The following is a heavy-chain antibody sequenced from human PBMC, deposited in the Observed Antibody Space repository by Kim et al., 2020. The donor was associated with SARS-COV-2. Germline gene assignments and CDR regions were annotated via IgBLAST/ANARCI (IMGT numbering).Heavy chain of an antibody. CDR3: ARDPVVRGGKPNYYYYGMDV. Sequence: GGSLRLSCAASGFTVSSNYMSWVRQAPGKGLEWVSVIYSGGSTYYADSVKGRFTISRDNSKNTLYLQMNSLRAEDTAVYYCARDPVVRGGKPNYYYYGMDVWGQGTTVTVSS. CDR2: IYSGGST. J-gene: IGHJ6*02. CDR1: GFTVSSNY. V-gene: IGHV3-53*01. D-gene: IGHD3-10*02.